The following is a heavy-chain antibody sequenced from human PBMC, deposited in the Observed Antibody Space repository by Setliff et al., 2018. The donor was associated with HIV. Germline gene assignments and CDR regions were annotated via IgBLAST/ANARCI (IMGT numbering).Heavy chain of an antibody. CDR2: IISIHRTT. D-gene: IGHD2-15*01. Sequence: SVKVSCKASGGTFTNYAINWVRQAPGQGLEWMGGIISIHRTTNYAQRFQGRVTITTDESATTAYMELNSLNFEDTAVYYCVRRDGGNTDYYFDFWGQGTLVTVSS. V-gene: IGHV1-69*05. CDR3: VRRDGGNTDYYFDF. J-gene: IGHJ4*02. CDR1: GGTFTNYA.